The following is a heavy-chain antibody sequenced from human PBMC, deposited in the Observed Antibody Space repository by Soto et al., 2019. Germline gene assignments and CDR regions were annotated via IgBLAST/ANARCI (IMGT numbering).Heavy chain of an antibody. CDR3: ARDLIPQNSLNTAMVPGCIDP. Sequence: GGSLRLSCAASGFTFSSYAMHWVRQAPGKGLEWVAVISYDGSNKYYADSVKGRFTISRDNSKNTLYLQMNSLRAEDTAVYYCARDLIPQNSLNTAMVPGCIDPWGQGTLVTVSS. V-gene: IGHV3-30-3*01. J-gene: IGHJ5*02. CDR2: ISYDGSNK. CDR1: GFTFSSYA. D-gene: IGHD5-18*01.